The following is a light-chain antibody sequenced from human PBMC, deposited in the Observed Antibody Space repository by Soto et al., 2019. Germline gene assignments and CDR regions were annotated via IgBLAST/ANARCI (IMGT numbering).Light chain of an antibody. Sequence: QSALTQPASVSGSPGQSITISCTGTSSDVGGYNLVSWYQQYPGKAPKLIIYEGTKRPSGVSNRFSGSKSGNTASLTISGLQAEDEADYYCCSYAGSSTWVFGEGTKLTVL. V-gene: IGLV2-23*01. CDR2: EGT. J-gene: IGLJ3*02. CDR3: CSYAGSSTWV. CDR1: SSDVGGYNL.